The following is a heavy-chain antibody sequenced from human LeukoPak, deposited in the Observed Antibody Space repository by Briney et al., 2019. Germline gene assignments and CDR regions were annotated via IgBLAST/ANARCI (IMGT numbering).Heavy chain of an antibody. CDR3: ARDDVASVFDY. J-gene: IGHJ4*02. V-gene: IGHV3-66*02. CDR1: GFTVSSNY. CDR2: IYSGGNT. Sequence: GGSLRLSCAASGFTVSSNYMTWVRQAPGKGLEWVSVIYSGGNTYYADSVKGRFTISRDNSKNTLYLQMNSLRAEDTAIYYCARDDVASVFDYWGQGTLVTVSS. D-gene: IGHD3-16*01.